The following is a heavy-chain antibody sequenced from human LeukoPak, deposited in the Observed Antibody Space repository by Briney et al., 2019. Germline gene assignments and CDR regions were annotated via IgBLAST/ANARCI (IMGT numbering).Heavy chain of an antibody. D-gene: IGHD6-19*01. CDR2: IYYSGST. V-gene: IGHV4-59*01. J-gene: IGHJ4*02. CDR1: GGSISSYY. CDR3: ASTLISRGWYWYFDY. Sequence: SETLSLTCTVSGGSISSYYWSWIRQPPGKGLEWIGYIYYSGSTNYNPSLKSRVTISVDTSKNQFSLKLSSVTAADTAVYYCASTLISRGWYWYFDYWGQGTLVTVSP.